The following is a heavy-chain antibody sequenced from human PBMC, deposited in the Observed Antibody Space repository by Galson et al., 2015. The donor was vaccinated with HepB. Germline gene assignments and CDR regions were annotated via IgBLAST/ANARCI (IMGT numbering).Heavy chain of an antibody. V-gene: IGHV1-3*01. D-gene: IGHD3-16*01. J-gene: IGHJ4*02. CDR3: ARDAISMITFGTAIAYFDS. CDR2: INAGNGFT. Sequence: SVKVSCKASGYTFSSYAMHWVRQAPGQRLEWMGWINAGNGFTKYSQKFQGRVTITRDTSASTAYMELSGLRSEDTAVYYCARDAISMITFGTAIAYFDSWGQGTLVTVSS. CDR1: GYTFSSYA.